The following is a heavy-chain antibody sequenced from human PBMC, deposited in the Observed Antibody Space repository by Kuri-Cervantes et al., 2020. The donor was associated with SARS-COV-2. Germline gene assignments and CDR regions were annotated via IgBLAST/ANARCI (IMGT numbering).Heavy chain of an antibody. V-gene: IGHV1-18*04. CDR1: GYIFTSYG. CDR2: ISAYNLKT. CDR3: ASLSYCSSTSCYSSIEYFQH. Sequence: ASVKVSCKASGYIFTSYGISWVRQAPGQGLEWMGWISAYNLKTIYAQKVQDRVTMTVDTSTDTAFMEVRSLRSDDTAVYYCASLSYCSSTSCYSSIEYFQHWGQGTLVTVSS. D-gene: IGHD2-2*01. J-gene: IGHJ1*01.